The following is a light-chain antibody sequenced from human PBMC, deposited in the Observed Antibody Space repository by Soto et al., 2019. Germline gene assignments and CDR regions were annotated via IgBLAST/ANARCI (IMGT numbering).Light chain of an antibody. CDR2: GAS. Sequence: DIQMTQSPSSVSASVGDRVTITCRASQDITTWLAWYQQQPGVAPRLLMSGASNLQSEVPSRFSGSGSGTHFTLTISSLQPEDFATYDCQQTSSVPFPLGQGTSLEIK. J-gene: IGKJ2*01. CDR1: QDITTW. CDR3: QQTSSVPFP. V-gene: IGKV1-12*01.